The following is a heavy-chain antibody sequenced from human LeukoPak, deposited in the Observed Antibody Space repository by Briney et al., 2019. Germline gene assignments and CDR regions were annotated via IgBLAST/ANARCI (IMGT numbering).Heavy chain of an antibody. V-gene: IGHV4-31*03. CDR2: IYYSGGT. Sequence: SETPSLTCTVSGGSITNPDYYWSWIRQHPGEGLEWIGYIYYSGGTYYNPSLKSRVTISVDTSKNQFSLKLSSVAAADTAVYHCARVRTRLYYFDYWGQGTLVTVSS. CDR1: GGSITNPDYY. J-gene: IGHJ4*02. D-gene: IGHD4/OR15-4a*01. CDR3: ARVRTRLYYFDY.